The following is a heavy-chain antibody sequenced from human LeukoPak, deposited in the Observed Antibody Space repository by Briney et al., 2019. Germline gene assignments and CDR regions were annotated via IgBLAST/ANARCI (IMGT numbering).Heavy chain of an antibody. V-gene: IGHV3-23*01. Sequence: PGGSLRLSCAASGFTFSSYAMSWVRQAPGKGLEWVSAISGSGGSTYYADSVKGRFTISRDNSKNTLYLQMNSLRAEDTAVYYCATYDSSGYYYVYFDYWGQGTLVTVSS. CDR3: ATYDSSGYYYVYFDY. J-gene: IGHJ4*02. CDR2: ISGSGGST. CDR1: GFTFSSYA. D-gene: IGHD3-22*01.